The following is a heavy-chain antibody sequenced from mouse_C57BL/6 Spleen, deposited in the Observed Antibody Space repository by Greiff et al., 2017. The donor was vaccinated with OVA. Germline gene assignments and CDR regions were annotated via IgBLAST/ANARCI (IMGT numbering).Heavy chain of an antibody. CDR1: GYTFTDYY. Sequence: VQLQQSGPELVKPGASVKISCKASGYTFTDYYMNWVKQSHGKSLEWIGDINPNNGGTSYNQKFKGKATLTVDKSSSTAYMELRSLTSEDSAVYYCARVWDGSFAYWGQGTLVTVSA. D-gene: IGHD2-3*01. CDR3: ARVWDGSFAY. J-gene: IGHJ3*01. V-gene: IGHV1-26*01. CDR2: INPNNGGT.